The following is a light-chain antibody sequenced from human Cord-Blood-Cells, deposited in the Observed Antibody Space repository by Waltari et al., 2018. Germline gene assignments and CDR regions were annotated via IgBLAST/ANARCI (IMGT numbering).Light chain of an antibody. CDR1: QDISNY. CDR3: QQYDNLPYT. J-gene: IGKJ2*01. CDR2: DAS. Sequence: DIQMTQSPSSLYASVGDRVNITCQASQDISNYLNWYQQKPVKAPKLLIYDASNLETGVPSRFSGSGSGTDFTFTISSLQPEDIATYYCQQYDNLPYTFGQGTKLEIK. V-gene: IGKV1-33*01.